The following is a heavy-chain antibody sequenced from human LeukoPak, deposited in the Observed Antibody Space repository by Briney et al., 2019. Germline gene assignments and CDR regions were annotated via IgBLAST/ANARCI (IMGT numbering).Heavy chain of an antibody. Sequence: GSSVKVSCKASGGTFSSYAISWVRQAPGQGLEWMGGIIPIFGTANYAQKFQGRVTITADESTSTAYMELSSLRSEDTAVYYCARVITIFGVVIGRRYNWFDPWGQGTLVTVSS. CDR2: IIPIFGTA. J-gene: IGHJ5*02. CDR3: ARVITIFGVVIGRRYNWFDP. D-gene: IGHD3-3*01. V-gene: IGHV1-69*01. CDR1: GGTFSSYA.